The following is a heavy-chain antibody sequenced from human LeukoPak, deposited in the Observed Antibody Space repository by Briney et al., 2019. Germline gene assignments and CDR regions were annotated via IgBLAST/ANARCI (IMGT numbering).Heavy chain of an antibody. CDR3: ARTADGTSDY. D-gene: IGHD6-13*01. V-gene: IGHV3-21*01. CDR2: ISSSSSYT. J-gene: IGHJ4*02. Sequence: GGSLRLSCAASGFTFSSYSMNWVRQAPGKGLEWVSSISSSSSYTFYADSVKGRFTISRGNAKNSLYLQMSSLRAEDTAVYYCARTADGTSDYWGQGTLVTVSS. CDR1: GFTFSSYS.